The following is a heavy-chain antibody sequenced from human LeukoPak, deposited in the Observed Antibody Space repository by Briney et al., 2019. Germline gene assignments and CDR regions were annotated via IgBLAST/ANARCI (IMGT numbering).Heavy chain of an antibody. CDR1: GFTFSSYA. D-gene: IGHD3-3*01. CDR2: ISYDRSSE. V-gene: IGHV3-30*18. CDR3: AKDHFFRAIFGVVDY. Sequence: GGSLRLSCAASGFTFSSYAMHWVRQAPGKGLEWVAVISYDRSSEYYADSVKGRFAISRDNSKNTLYLQMNSLRAEDTAVYYCAKDHFFRAIFGVVDYWGQGTLVTVSS. J-gene: IGHJ4*02.